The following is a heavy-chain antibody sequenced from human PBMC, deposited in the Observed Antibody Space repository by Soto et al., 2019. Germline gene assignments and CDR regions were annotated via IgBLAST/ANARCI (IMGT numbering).Heavy chain of an antibody. V-gene: IGHV4-30-4*01. CDR3: ARVGFYYDSSGYINWFDP. Sequence: SETVSITSTFCGGSMSGGDYYWSWIRQPPGNGLEWIGYIYYSGSTYYNPSLKSRVTISVDTSKNQFSLKLSSVTAADTAVYYCARVGFYYDSSGYINWFDPRGQGTLVTVSS. J-gene: IGHJ5*02. D-gene: IGHD3-22*01. CDR2: IYYSGST. CDR1: GGSMSGGDYY.